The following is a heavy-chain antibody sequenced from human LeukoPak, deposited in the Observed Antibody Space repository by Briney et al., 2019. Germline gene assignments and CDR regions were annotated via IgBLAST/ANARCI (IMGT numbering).Heavy chain of an antibody. CDR1: GFTVGNNH. Sequence: PGGSLRLSCAASGFTVGNNHMNWVRQAPGKGLEWVSLIYSGGNTQYADSVKGRFIIFRDSSKNTLYLQMNSLRVEDSAVYFCAKRGALRPDAWGQGTRVTVSS. V-gene: IGHV3-66*04. D-gene: IGHD3-10*01. CDR2: IYSGGNT. J-gene: IGHJ5*02. CDR3: AKRGALRPDA.